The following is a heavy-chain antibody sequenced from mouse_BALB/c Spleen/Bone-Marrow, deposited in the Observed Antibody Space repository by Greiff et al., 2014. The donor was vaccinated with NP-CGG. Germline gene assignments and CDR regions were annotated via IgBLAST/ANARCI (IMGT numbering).Heavy chain of an antibody. V-gene: IGHV4-1*02. CDR1: GFDFSRYW. CDR2: ITPDSSTI. Sequence: EVQLVESGGGLVQPGGSLKLSCEASGFDFSRYWMTWVRQAPGKGLEWIGEITPDSSTINYTPSLKDKFIISRDNAKNTLSLQMSKVRSEDTALYYCARHPSLWLRRGFAYWGQGTLVTVSA. D-gene: IGHD2-2*01. J-gene: IGHJ3*01. CDR3: ARHPSLWLRRGFAY.